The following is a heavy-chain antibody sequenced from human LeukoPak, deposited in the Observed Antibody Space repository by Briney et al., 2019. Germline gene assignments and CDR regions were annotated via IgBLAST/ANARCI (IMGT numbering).Heavy chain of an antibody. CDR2: MYYSGTP. CDR3: ARSRGNYDFWSGYYFYYYYMDV. CDR1: GASISYSSYY. J-gene: IGHJ6*03. Sequence: SETLSLTCTVSGASISYSSYYWGWIRQPPGKGLEWIGSMYYSGTPYYNPSLKSRVTMSVDTPKNQFSLKLSSVTAAGTAVYYCARSRGNYDFWSGYYFYYYYMDVWGKGTTVTVSS. V-gene: IGHV4-39*07. D-gene: IGHD3-3*01.